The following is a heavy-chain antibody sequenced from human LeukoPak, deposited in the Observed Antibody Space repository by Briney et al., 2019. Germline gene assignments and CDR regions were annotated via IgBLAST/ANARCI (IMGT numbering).Heavy chain of an antibody. Sequence: AGGSLRLSCAASGFTFSNAWMSWVRQAPGKGLEWVGRIKSKTDGGTTDYAAPVKGRFTISRDDSKNTLYLQMNSLRAEDTAVYYCTRGAAVPVHFKERVKCYMDVWGKGTTVTVSS. J-gene: IGHJ6*03. CDR2: IKSKTDGGTT. CDR3: TRGAAVPVHFKERVKCYMDV. D-gene: IGHD2-2*01. CDR1: GFTFSNAW. V-gene: IGHV3-15*01.